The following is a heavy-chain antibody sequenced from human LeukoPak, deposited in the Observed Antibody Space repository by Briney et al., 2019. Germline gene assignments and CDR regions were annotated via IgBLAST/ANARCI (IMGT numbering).Heavy chain of an antibody. V-gene: IGHV4-34*01. D-gene: IGHD3-3*01. CDR2: INHSGST. CDR3: ARGHDFWSGFNWFDP. CDR1: GGSISSGGYS. Sequence: SETLSLTCAVSGGSISSGGYSWSWIRQPPGKGLEWIGEINHSGSTNYNPSLKSRVTISVDTSKNQFSLKLSSVTAADTAVYYCARGHDFWSGFNWFDPWGQGTLVTVSS. J-gene: IGHJ5*02.